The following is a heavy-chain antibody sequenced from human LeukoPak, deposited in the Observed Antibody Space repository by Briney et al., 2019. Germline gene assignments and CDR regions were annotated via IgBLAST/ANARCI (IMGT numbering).Heavy chain of an antibody. J-gene: IGHJ6*03. Sequence: AESLKISCKGSGYMFITHWIGWVRQMPGKGLEWMGIIYPEDSDTRYSPSFQGHVTISVDKSSNTAFLQWSGLKASDTAMYFCARHRTPYCGAGCLPDSMDVWGKGTTVTVSS. D-gene: IGHD2-21*01. CDR1: GYMFITHW. V-gene: IGHV5-51*01. CDR3: ARHRTPYCGAGCLPDSMDV. CDR2: IYPEDSDT.